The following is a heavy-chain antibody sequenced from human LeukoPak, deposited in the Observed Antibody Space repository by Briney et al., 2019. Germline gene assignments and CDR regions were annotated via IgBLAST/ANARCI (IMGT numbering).Heavy chain of an antibody. CDR2: IYPGDSDT. J-gene: IGHJ4*02. CDR3: ARAAHRSRWGFDY. CDR1: GYSFSSYW. D-gene: IGHD5-24*01. Sequence: GESLKISCEASGYSFSSYWIAWVRQMPGKGLEWMGIIYPGDSDTRYSPSFQGQVTITADKSINTASLQWSSLKASDTAMYYCARAAHRSRWGFDYWGQGTLVTVSS. V-gene: IGHV5-51*01.